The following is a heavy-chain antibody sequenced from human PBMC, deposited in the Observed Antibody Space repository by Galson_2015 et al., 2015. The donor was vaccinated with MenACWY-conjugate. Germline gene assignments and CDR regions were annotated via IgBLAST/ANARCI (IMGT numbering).Heavy chain of an antibody. J-gene: IGHJ4*02. V-gene: IGHV5-51*01. D-gene: IGHD5-24*01. Sequence: GAAATQPRAPLPISCTGSGSTFPPSWIAWVRQMPGNGLEWMGIIYPGDSDTRYSPSFQGLVTISADKSITTAYLQWSSLKASDTAIYYCARHRDGYTNDYWGQGTLVTVSS. CDR2: IYPGDSDT. CDR1: GSTFPPSW. CDR3: ARHRDGYTNDY.